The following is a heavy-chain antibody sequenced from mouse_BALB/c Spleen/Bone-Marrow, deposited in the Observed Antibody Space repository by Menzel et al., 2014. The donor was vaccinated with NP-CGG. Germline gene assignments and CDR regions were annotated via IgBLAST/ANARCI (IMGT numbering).Heavy chain of an antibody. D-gene: IGHD1-2*01. CDR3: ARAPLLRLRNYFDY. CDR2: INPNTGYT. V-gene: IGHV1-7*01. Sequence: VQLQQSGAELAKPGASVQMSCKASGYTFTSYWMHWVKQRPGQGLEWIGYINPNTGYTEYNQKFKDKDTLTADKSSCTAYVQLSSLTSEDSAVYYCARAPLLRLRNYFDYWGQGTTLTVSS. J-gene: IGHJ2*01. CDR1: GYTFTSYW.